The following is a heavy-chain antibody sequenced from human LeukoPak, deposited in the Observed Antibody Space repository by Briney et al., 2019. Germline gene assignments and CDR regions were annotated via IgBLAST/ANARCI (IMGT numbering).Heavy chain of an antibody. CDR3: ARRAYSSSWSGYYYYYMDV. Sequence: SETLSLTCTVSGGSISSYYWSWIRQPPGKGLEWIGYIYYSGTTNYNPYLKSRVTISVDTSKNQFSMKLRSVTAADTAVYYCARRAYSSSWSGYYYYYMDVWGKGATVTISS. V-gene: IGHV4-59*08. CDR1: GGSISSYY. J-gene: IGHJ6*03. CDR2: IYYSGTT. D-gene: IGHD6-13*01.